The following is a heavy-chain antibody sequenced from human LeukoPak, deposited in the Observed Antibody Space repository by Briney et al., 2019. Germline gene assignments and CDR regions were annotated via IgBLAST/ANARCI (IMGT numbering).Heavy chain of an antibody. CDR2: INHSGST. Sequence: PSETLSLTCAVYGGSFSGYYWSWIRQPPGKGLEWIGEINHSGSTNYNPSLKSRVTISVDTSKNQFSLKLSSVTAADTAVYYCAREGYDFWSGYYKSSWFDPWGQGTLVTVSS. V-gene: IGHV4-34*01. CDR3: AREGYDFWSGYYKSSWFDP. CDR1: GGSFSGYY. D-gene: IGHD3-3*01. J-gene: IGHJ5*02.